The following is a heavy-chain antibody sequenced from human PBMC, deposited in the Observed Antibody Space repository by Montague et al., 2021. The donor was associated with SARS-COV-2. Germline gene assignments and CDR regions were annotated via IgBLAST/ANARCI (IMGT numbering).Heavy chain of an antibody. CDR2: IYHSGST. CDR3: ARSQDCSTTSCHLDY. Sequence: SETLSLTCTVSGYSISSGYYWGWIRQPPGKGLEWIESIYHSGSTYYNPSHKSRVTISVDTSENQSSLTLSSVTAADTAVYYCARSQDCSTTSCHLDYWGQGTLVTVSS. CDR1: GYSISSGYY. J-gene: IGHJ4*03. D-gene: IGHD2-2*01. V-gene: IGHV4-38-2*02.